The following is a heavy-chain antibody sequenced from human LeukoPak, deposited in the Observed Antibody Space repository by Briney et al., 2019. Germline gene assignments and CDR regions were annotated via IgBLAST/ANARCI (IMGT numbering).Heavy chain of an antibody. J-gene: IGHJ6*02. Sequence: PGGSLRLSCAASGFTLSSYSMNWVRQAPGKGLEWVSSISSSSSYIYYADSVKGRFTISRDNAKNSLYLQMNSLRAEDTAVYYCARDGNGGNPYYYYGMDVWGQGTTVTVSS. CDR3: ARDGNGGNPYYYYGMDV. V-gene: IGHV3-21*01. CDR2: ISSSSSYI. D-gene: IGHD4-23*01. CDR1: GFTLSSYS.